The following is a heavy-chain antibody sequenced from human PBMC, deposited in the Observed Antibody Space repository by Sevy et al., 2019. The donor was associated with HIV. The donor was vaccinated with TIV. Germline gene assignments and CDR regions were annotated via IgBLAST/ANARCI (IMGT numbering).Heavy chain of an antibody. Sequence: GGSLRLSCAASGFSLSNYAMSWVRQAPGKGLEWISTKTGSAGVTYYADSGKGRFTISRDKSKNTLFLQMNSLRAEDTALYYCAKGRIPSIGTLGPFDSWGQGTLVTVSS. J-gene: IGHJ4*02. CDR2: KTGSAGVT. CDR1: GFSLSNYA. D-gene: IGHD6-6*01. CDR3: AKGRIPSIGTLGPFDS. V-gene: IGHV3-23*01.